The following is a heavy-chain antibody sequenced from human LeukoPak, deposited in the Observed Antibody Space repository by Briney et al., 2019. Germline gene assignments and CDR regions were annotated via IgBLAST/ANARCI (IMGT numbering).Heavy chain of an antibody. CDR1: GFTFGDFA. Sequence: PGRSLRLSCTTSGFTFGDFAMSWVRQAPGKGLEWVGFIRSKAYGGTTEYAASVKGRFTISRDDSKSIAYLHMNSLKTEDTAVYHCTREGSVVTYDYWGQGTLVTVSS. D-gene: IGHD4-23*01. CDR2: IRSKAYGGTT. V-gene: IGHV3-49*04. CDR3: TREGSVVTYDY. J-gene: IGHJ4*02.